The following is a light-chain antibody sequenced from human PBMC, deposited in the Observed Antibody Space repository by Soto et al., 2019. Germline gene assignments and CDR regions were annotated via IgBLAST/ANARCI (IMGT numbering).Light chain of an antibody. CDR2: GAS. V-gene: IGKV3-20*01. J-gene: IGKJ5*01. Sequence: EIVLTQSPGTLSLSPGETATLSCRASQSVSSSYLAWYQQKPGQAPRLLIYGASSRATGIPDRFSGSGSGTDFTLTISRLEPEDFAVYYCQQYGSSLPGVTFGQGTRLEIK. CDR1: QSVSSSY. CDR3: QQYGSSLPGVT.